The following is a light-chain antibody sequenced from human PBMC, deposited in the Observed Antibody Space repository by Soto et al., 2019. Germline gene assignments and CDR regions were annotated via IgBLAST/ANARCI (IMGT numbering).Light chain of an antibody. CDR2: RNN. J-gene: IGLJ2*01. V-gene: IGLV1-47*01. CDR1: SSNIGSNY. Sequence: QSVLTQPPSASGTPGQRVTISCSGSSSNIGSNYVYWYQQLPGTAPKLLIYRNNQRPSGVPDRFSGSKSGTSASLAISGLRSEDEAEYFCVAWDDSLHGPAFGGGTKLTVL. CDR3: VAWDDSLHGPA.